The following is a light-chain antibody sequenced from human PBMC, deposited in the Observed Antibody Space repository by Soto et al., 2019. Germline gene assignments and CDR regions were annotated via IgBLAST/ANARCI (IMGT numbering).Light chain of an antibody. CDR2: DVH. V-gene: IGLV2-14*03. CDR3: SSYTTTSTYVV. Sequence: QAVVTQPASVSASPGQSITISCTGTSSDIGGYNYVSWYQQHPGKAPKLMISDVHNRPSGVSDRFSGSKSGTTASLTISGLQPEDEADYFCSSYTTTSTYVVFGGGTQLTVL. CDR1: SSDIGGYNY. J-gene: IGLJ2*01.